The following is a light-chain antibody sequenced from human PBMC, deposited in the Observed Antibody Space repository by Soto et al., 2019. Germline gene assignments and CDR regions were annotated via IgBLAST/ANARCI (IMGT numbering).Light chain of an antibody. CDR2: LGS. CDR3: MQALQAPYT. CDR1: QSLLHSNGYNY. Sequence: IVLTQSALSLPVTPGEPASISCRSSQSLLHSNGYNYLDWYLQKPGQSPQLLIYLGSNRASGVPDRFSGSGSGTDFTLKISRVEAEDVGLYYCMQALQAPYTFGQGTKVDIK. V-gene: IGKV2-28*01. J-gene: IGKJ2*01.